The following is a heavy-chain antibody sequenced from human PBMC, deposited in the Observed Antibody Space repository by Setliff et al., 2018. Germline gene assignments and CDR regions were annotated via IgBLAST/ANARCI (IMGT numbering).Heavy chain of an antibody. CDR1: GYTLPSYG. Sequence: GASVKVSCKASGYTLPSYGFTWVRQAPGHGLEWMGWISGNSGNTKSAEIFQGRVTLTTDTSTNTVYMELRSLRADDTAVYYCARELRSPYWHLDSWGQGTQVTVSS. D-gene: IGHD3-16*01. J-gene: IGHJ5*01. CDR2: ISGNSGNT. V-gene: IGHV1-18*01. CDR3: ARELRSPYWHLDS.